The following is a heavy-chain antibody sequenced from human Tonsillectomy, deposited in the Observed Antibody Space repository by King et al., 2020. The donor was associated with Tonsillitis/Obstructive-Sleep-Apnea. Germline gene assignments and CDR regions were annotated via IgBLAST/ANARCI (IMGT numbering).Heavy chain of an antibody. J-gene: IGHJ6*03. CDR3: AREYRDEGDYYYMDV. D-gene: IGHD1-14*01. Sequence: QLVQSGSELKKPGASVKVSCKASGYTFTSYAMKWVRQVTGQGPEMMWWINTKTGNPTYAEWFNGRFVFSLDTSVSTAYRKISSLKAEDTAVYYCAREYRDEGDYYYMDVWGKGTTVTVSS. CDR1: GYTFTSYA. V-gene: IGHV7-4-1*02. CDR2: INTKTGNP.